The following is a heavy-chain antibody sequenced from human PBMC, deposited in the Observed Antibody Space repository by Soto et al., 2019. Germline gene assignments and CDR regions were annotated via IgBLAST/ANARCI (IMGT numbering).Heavy chain of an antibody. V-gene: IGHV3-53*01. CDR3: ARDGWTAVAGKNYYYYYGMDV. D-gene: IGHD6-19*01. Sequence: GGSLRLSCAASGFTVSSNYMRWVRQAPGKGLEWVSVIYSGVSTYYADSVKGRFTISRDNSKNTLYLQMNSLRAEDTAVYYCARDGWTAVAGKNYYYYYGMDVWGQGTRVTVSS. CDR1: GFTVSSNY. J-gene: IGHJ6*02. CDR2: IYSGVST.